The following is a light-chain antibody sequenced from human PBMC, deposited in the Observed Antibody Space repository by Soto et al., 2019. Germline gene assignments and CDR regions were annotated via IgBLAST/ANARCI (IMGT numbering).Light chain of an antibody. CDR3: AAWDDSLSGSV. J-gene: IGLJ2*01. CDR1: SSNIGINY. Sequence: QSVLTQPPSASGTPGQRVTISCFGSSSNIGINYVYWYQQLPGAAPKLLVYDNNQRPSGVPDRFSVSKSGTSASLAISGLRSEDEADYYCAAWDDSLSGSVIGGGTKLTVL. CDR2: DNN. V-gene: IGLV1-47*01.